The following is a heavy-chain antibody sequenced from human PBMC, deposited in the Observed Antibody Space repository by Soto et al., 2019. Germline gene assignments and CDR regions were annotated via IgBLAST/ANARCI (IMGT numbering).Heavy chain of an antibody. Sequence: ASVKVSCKASGYTFTSYYMHWVRQAPGQVLEWMGIINPSGGSTIYAQRFQGRVTMTRDTPTSTVYMALSSLRSEETAVYYCARGGYSQNYYDILNGYYHSLNWFDPWGQGTLVTVSS. D-gene: IGHD3-9*01. CDR3: ARGGYSQNYYDILNGYYHSLNWFDP. J-gene: IGHJ5*02. CDR1: GYTFTSYY. V-gene: IGHV1-46*01. CDR2: INPSGGST.